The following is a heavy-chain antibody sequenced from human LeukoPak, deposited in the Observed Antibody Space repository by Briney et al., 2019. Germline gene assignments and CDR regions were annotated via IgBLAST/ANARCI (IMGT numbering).Heavy chain of an antibody. V-gene: IGHV1-2*02. CDR2: INPHSGDT. Sequence: GASVKVSCKASGYTFTAYYIHWVRQAPGQGLEWMGWINPHSGDTNYAQKFQGGVTMTRDTSISTAYIELNRLRSDDTAVYYCARESGAFDIWGQGTMVTVSS. CDR1: GYTFTAYY. CDR3: ARESGAFDI. J-gene: IGHJ3*02.